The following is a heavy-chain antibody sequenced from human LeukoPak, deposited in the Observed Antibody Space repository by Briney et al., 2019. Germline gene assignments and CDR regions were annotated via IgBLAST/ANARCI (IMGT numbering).Heavy chain of an antibody. Sequence: GGSLRLSCAASGSTFDDYTMHWVRQAPGKGLEWVSLISWDGGSTYYADSVKGRFTISRDNSKNSLYLQMNSLRTEDTALYYCAKDGGAGYYYYGMDVWGQGTTVTVSS. D-gene: IGHD6-25*01. J-gene: IGHJ6*02. CDR3: AKDGGAGYYYYGMDV. CDR2: ISWDGGST. CDR1: GSTFDDYT. V-gene: IGHV3-43*01.